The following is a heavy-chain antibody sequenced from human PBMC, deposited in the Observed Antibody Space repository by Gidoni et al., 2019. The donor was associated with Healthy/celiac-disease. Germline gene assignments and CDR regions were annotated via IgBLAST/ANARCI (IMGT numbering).Heavy chain of an antibody. Sequence: QVQLQESGPGLVKPSETLSLTCTVSGGSVSSGSYYWSWIRQPPGKGLEWIGYIYYSGSTNYNPSLKSRVTISVDTSKNQFSLKLSSVTAADTAVYYCARVVMVRGVIIKFDYWGQGTLVTVSS. CDR1: GGSVSSGSYY. CDR3: ARVVMVRGVIIKFDY. D-gene: IGHD3-10*01. CDR2: IYYSGST. V-gene: IGHV4-61*01. J-gene: IGHJ4*02.